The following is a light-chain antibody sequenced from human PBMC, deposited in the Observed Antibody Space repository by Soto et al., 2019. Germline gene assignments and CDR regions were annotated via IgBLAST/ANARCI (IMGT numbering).Light chain of an antibody. CDR3: QSYDISLTAWV. CDR2: SNS. V-gene: IGLV1-44*01. J-gene: IGLJ3*02. CDR1: GSNIGSHT. Sequence: QAVVTQPPSASGTPGQRVTISCSGSGSNIGSHTVSWYQQLPGTAPNLLIYSNSNWPSGVPDRFSGSKSGTSASLAITGLQAEDEADYYCQSYDISLTAWVFGGGTKLTVL.